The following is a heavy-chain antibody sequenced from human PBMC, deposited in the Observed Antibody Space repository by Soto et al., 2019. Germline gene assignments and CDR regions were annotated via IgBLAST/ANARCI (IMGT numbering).Heavy chain of an antibody. V-gene: IGHV3-23*01. CDR2: ISGSGGST. CDR3: ARIWSGELFQDGAFDI. Sequence: EVQLLESGGGLVQPGGSLRLSCAASGFTFSSYAMSWVRQAPGKGLEWVSAISGSGGSTYYADSVKGRFTISRDNSKNTLYLQMNSLRAEDTAVYYCARIWSGELFQDGAFDIWGQGTMVTVSS. CDR1: GFTFSSYA. J-gene: IGHJ3*02. D-gene: IGHD3-10*01.